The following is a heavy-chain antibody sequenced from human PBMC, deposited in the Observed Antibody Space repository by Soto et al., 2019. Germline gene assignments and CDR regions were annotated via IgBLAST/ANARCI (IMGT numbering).Heavy chain of an antibody. CDR1: GFTFSSYA. Sequence: GGSLRLSCAASGFTFSSYAMSWVRQAPGKGLEWVSAISGSGGSTYYADSVKGRFTISRDNSKNTLYLQMNSLRAEDTAVYYCAKVGKVGFYCGGDCYATLYFDYWGQGTLVTVSS. J-gene: IGHJ4*02. CDR3: AKVGKVGFYCGGDCYATLYFDY. V-gene: IGHV3-23*01. CDR2: ISGSGGST. D-gene: IGHD2-21*02.